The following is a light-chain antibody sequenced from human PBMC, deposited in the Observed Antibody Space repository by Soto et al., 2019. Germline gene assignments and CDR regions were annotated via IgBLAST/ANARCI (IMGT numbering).Light chain of an antibody. CDR1: QDINWW. CDR3: QQANSFPLT. CDR2: GAS. Sequence: IQMTQSPSSVSASVGDRVTITCRASQDINWWLAWYQQKPGKAPNLLIYGASRLQSGVPSRFSGSGSGTNYTLTIRSLQPEDFATYFCQQANSFPLTFGGGTKVEI. V-gene: IGKV1-12*01. J-gene: IGKJ4*01.